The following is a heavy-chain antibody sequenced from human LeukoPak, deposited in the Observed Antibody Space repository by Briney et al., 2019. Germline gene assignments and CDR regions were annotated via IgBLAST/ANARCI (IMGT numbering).Heavy chain of an antibody. Sequence: SETLSLTCTVSGGSISSYYWSWIRQPPGKGLEWIGYIYYSGSTNYNPSLKSRVTISVDTSKNQFSLKLSSVTAADTAVYYCASLGGYNFGYFDYWGQGTLVTVSS. V-gene: IGHV4-59*01. CDR2: IYYSGST. CDR1: GGSISSYY. D-gene: IGHD5-24*01. J-gene: IGHJ4*02. CDR3: ASLGGYNFGYFDY.